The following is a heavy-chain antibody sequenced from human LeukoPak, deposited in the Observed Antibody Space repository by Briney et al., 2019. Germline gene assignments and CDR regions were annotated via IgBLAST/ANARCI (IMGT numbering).Heavy chain of an antibody. CDR3: AKGANYYASGSYYTFDY. D-gene: IGHD3-10*01. CDR1: GFTFDDYT. V-gene: IGHV3-43*01. CDR2: ISWDGGST. J-gene: IGHJ4*02. Sequence: GGSLRLSCAASGFTFDDYTMHWVRQAPGKGLEWVSLISWDGGSTYYADSVKGRFTISRDNSKNSLYLQMNSLRTEDTALYYCAKGANYYASGSYYTFDYWGQGTLVTVSS.